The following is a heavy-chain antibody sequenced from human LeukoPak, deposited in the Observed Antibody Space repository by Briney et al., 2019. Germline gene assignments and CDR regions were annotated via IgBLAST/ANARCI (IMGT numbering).Heavy chain of an antibody. V-gene: IGHV3-33*01. Sequence: QPGRSLRLSCAASGFTFSSYGMHWVRQAPGKGLEWVAVIWYDGSNKYYADSVKGRFTISRDNSKNTLYLQMNSLRAEDTAVYYCARDLGYGDLMDYWGQGTLVTVSS. CDR3: ARDLGYGDLMDY. J-gene: IGHJ4*02. CDR1: GFTFSSYG. CDR2: IWYDGSNK. D-gene: IGHD4-17*01.